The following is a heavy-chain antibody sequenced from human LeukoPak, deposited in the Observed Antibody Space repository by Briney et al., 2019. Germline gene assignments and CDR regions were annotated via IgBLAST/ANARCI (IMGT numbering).Heavy chain of an antibody. J-gene: IGHJ6*02. CDR1: GFTLSSHN. V-gene: IGHV3-23*01. CDR2: ISGSSVAT. CDR3: AKGTASHYYYYGLDV. Sequence: GGSLRLSCVASGFTLSSHNINWVRQAPGKGLEWVSAISGSSVATYYADSVKGRFTISRYNSKNTLYLQMNSLRAVDTSVYYCAKGTASHYYYYGLDVWGQGTTVTVSS. D-gene: IGHD1-1*01.